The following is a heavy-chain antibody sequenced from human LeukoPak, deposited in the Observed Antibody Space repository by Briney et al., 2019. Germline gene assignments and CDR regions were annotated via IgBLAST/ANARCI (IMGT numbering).Heavy chain of an antibody. CDR3: ARGRDYYDSSGYYSNYFDY. Sequence: PGRSLRLSCAASGFTFSSYAMHWVRQAPGKGLEWVAVISYDGSNKYYADSVKGRFTISRDNSKNTLYLQMNSLRAEDTAVYYCARGRDYYDSSGYYSNYFDYWGQGTLVTVSS. CDR1: GFTFSSYA. J-gene: IGHJ4*02. D-gene: IGHD3-22*01. CDR2: ISYDGSNK. V-gene: IGHV3-30-3*01.